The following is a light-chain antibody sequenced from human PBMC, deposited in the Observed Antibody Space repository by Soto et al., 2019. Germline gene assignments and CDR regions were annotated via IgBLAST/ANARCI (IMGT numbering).Light chain of an antibody. CDR1: QSVTSSY. J-gene: IGKJ1*01. CDR3: QQYNNWPRT. Sequence: EIVMTQSPATLSVSPGERATLSCRASQSVTSSYLAWYQQKPGQAPRLLIYGASTGATGIPARFSGSGSGTEFTLTISSLQSEDFAVYYCQQYNNWPRTFGQGTKVDIK. CDR2: GAS. V-gene: IGKV3-15*01.